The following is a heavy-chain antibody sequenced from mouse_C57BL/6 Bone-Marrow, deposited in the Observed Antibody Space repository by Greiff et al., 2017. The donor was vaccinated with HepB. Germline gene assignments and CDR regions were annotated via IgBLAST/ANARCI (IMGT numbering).Heavy chain of an antibody. CDR2: IRSKSNNYAT. D-gene: IGHD2-4*01. J-gene: IGHJ3*01. V-gene: IGHV10-1*01. Sequence: EVMLVESGGGLVQPKGSLKLSCAASGFSFNTYAMNWVRQAPGKGLEWVARIRSKSNNYATYYADSVKDRFTISRDDSESMLYLQMNNLKTEDTAMYYCVRGYYDYDGWGQGTLVTVSA. CDR3: VRGYYDYDG. CDR1: GFSFNTYA.